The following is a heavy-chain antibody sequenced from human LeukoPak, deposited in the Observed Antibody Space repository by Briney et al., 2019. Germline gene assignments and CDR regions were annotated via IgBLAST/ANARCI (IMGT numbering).Heavy chain of an antibody. Sequence: ASVKVSCKASGYAFTSYDFNWVRQATGQRPEWMGWMSPDSGDTGYAQKFQDRVTMTRNTSISTAYMELSSLRSDDTAVYYCARGPPNWGYDYWGPGTLVTVSS. V-gene: IGHV1-8*01. CDR3: ARGPPNWGYDY. CDR1: GYAFTSYD. D-gene: IGHD7-27*01. CDR2: MSPDSGDT. J-gene: IGHJ4*02.